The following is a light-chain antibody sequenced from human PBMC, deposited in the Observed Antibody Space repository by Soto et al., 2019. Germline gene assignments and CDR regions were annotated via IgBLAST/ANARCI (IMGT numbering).Light chain of an antibody. CDR1: QSVNSN. CDR2: GAS. Sequence: ETVMTQSPATLSVSPGERATLSCRASQSVNSNLAWYQQKLGQAPRVLIYGASTRATGIPDRFSGSGSGTEFNLTISSLQSEDFAVYYCQEYNTWPWTFGQGTKVEIK. CDR3: QEYNTWPWT. V-gene: IGKV3-15*01. J-gene: IGKJ1*01.